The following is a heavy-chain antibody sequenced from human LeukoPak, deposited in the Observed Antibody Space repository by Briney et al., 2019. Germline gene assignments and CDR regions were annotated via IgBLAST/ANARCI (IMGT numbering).Heavy chain of an antibody. D-gene: IGHD3-9*01. CDR2: ISGSGGST. CDR1: GFTFSSYA. Sequence: PGGSLRLSCAASGFTFSSYAMSWVRQARGKGLEWVSAISGSGGSTYYADPVKGRFTISRDNSKNTLYPQMNSLRAEDTAVYYCANPYDILTGYYPAHDAFDIWGQGTMVTVSS. J-gene: IGHJ3*02. V-gene: IGHV3-23*01. CDR3: ANPYDILTGYYPAHDAFDI.